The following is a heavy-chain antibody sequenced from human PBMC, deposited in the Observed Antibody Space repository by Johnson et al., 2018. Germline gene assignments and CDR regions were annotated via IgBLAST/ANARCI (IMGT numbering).Heavy chain of an antibody. CDR1: GFTFSSYG. CDR3: ARRGFIAAAFYYMDV. CDR2: ISYDGSNK. J-gene: IGHJ6*03. V-gene: IGHV3-30*03. D-gene: IGHD6-13*01. Sequence: QVQLQESGGGVVQPGRSLRLSCVASGFTFSSYGMYWVRQAPGKGLEWVAVISYDGSNKNYAASVKVRFTISRDNSKNTLYLQMNSLRAEDTAVYYCARRGFIAAAFYYMDVWGKGTTVTVSS.